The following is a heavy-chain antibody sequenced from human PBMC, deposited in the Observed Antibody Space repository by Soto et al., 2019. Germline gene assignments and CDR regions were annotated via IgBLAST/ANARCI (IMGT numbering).Heavy chain of an antibody. J-gene: IGHJ4*02. D-gene: IGHD1-1*01. CDR2: IYYTGTT. CDR1: GGSIRDYY. Sequence: SETLSLTCTVSGGSIRDYYWGWIRQSPGKGLEWIGYIYYTGTTKYNPSLKSRVTISVDSSKNQFSLKLDSVTAADTAVYYCGRLGVYQQPFASRARGTLVTVSS. CDR3: GRLGVYQQPFAS. V-gene: IGHV4-59*08.